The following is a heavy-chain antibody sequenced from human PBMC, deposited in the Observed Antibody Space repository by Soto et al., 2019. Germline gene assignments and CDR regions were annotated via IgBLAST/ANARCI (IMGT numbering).Heavy chain of an antibody. CDR2: IYPGDSDT. J-gene: IGHJ6*02. Sequence: PXESLKISRKGSGYSFTSYWLGWVRQMPGKGLDWMGIIYPGDSDTRYSPSFQGQVTISADKSISTAYLQWSSLKASDTAMYYCARRGRGYSYGYDYYYGMDVWGQGTTVTVSS. D-gene: IGHD5-18*01. CDR1: GYSFTSYW. CDR3: ARRGRGYSYGYDYYYGMDV. V-gene: IGHV5-51*01.